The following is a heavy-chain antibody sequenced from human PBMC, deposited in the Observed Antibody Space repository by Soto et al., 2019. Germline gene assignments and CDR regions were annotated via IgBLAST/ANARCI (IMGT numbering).Heavy chain of an antibody. V-gene: IGHV4-59*01. D-gene: IGHD3-22*01. CDR3: ARSPTSYYDSREVTLPFDY. J-gene: IGHJ4*02. CDR1: CGSISSYY. CDR2: IYYSGST. Sequence: SETLSLTCTVSCGSISSYYWSWIRQPPGKGLEWIGYIYYSGSTNYNPSLKSRVTISVDTSKNQFSLKLSSVTAADTAVYYCARSPTSYYDSREVTLPFDYWGQGTLVTVYS.